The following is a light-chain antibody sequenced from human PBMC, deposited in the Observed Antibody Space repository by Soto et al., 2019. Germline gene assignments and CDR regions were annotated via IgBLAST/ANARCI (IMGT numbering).Light chain of an antibody. CDR3: QIRDYLPI. CDR1: HDITSY. J-gene: IGKJ3*01. V-gene: IGKV1-33*01. Sequence: DIQMTQSPSSLSASVGDRVTITCQASHDITSYLNWYQHKPGKAPKLLIYDGSILEAGVPSRCSERGSGTDFSFTIRSLQPEDVATDYCQIRDYLPIFGPGTTVDFK. CDR2: DGS.